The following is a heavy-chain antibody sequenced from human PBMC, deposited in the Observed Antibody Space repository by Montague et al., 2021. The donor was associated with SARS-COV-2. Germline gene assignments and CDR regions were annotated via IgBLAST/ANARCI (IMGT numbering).Heavy chain of an antibody. CDR3: AHRRGLLLSDAFDI. D-gene: IGHD1-26*01. CDR2: XYWDDDK. CDR1: GFSLSTSGVG. J-gene: IGHJ3*02. V-gene: IGHV2-5*02. Sequence: PALVKPTQTLTLTCTFSGFSLSTSGVGAGWIRQPPGKALEWLALXYWDDDKRYSPSLKSRLTITKDTSKNQVVLTMTNMDPVDTATYYCAHRRGLLLSDAFDIWGRGTMVTVSS.